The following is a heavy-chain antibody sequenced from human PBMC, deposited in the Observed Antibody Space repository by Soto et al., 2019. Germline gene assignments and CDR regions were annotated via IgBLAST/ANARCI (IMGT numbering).Heavy chain of an antibody. CDR2: ISYDGSNK. Sequence: QVQLVESGGGVVQPGRSLRLSCAASGFTFSSYAMHWVRQAPGKGLEWVAGISYDGSNKYYADSVKGRFTISRDNSKKTLYLQMNSLRAEDTAVYYCARDRDSSSGDPIYYFDYWGQGTLVTVSS. CDR1: GFTFSSYA. CDR3: ARDRDSSSGDPIYYFDY. V-gene: IGHV3-30-3*01. D-gene: IGHD6-6*01. J-gene: IGHJ4*02.